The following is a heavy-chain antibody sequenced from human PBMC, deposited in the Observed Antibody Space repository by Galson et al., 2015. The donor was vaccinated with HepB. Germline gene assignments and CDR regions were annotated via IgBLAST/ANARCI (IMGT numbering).Heavy chain of an antibody. Sequence: SVKVSCKASGYTFTSYGISWVRQAPGQGLEWMGWISAYNGNTNYAQKLQGRVTMTTGTSTSTAYMELRSLRSDDTAVYYCARDHYDFWSGYQPFYYYYGMDVWGQGTTVTVSS. D-gene: IGHD3-3*01. CDR3: ARDHYDFWSGYQPFYYYYGMDV. J-gene: IGHJ6*02. CDR2: ISAYNGNT. CDR1: GYTFTSYG. V-gene: IGHV1-18*01.